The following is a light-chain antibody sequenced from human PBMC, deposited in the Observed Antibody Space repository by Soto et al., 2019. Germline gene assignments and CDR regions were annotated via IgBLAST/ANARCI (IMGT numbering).Light chain of an antibody. Sequence: EIVLTQSPATLSLSPGERATLSCRASQSVSSYLAWYQQKPGQAPRILIYDASNRATGIPAKFSGSGAGTECTLTISSLEPEDVEVDYCQQRSNWPGTFGQGTKVDIK. CDR2: DAS. V-gene: IGKV3-11*01. J-gene: IGKJ1*01. CDR1: QSVSSY. CDR3: QQRSNWPGT.